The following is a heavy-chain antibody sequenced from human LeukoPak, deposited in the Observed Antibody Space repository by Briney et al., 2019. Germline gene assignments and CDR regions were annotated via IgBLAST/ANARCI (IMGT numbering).Heavy chain of an antibody. V-gene: IGHV3-30-3*01. CDR3: ARDGLYDYVWGSYRQLDY. CDR2: ISYDGSNK. CDR1: GFTFSSYA. Sequence: PGGSLRLSCAASGFTFSSYAMHWVRQAPGKGLEWVAVISYDGSNKYYADSVKGRFTNSRDNSKNTLYLQMNSLRAEDTAVYYCARDGLYDYVWGSYRQLDYWGQGTLVTVSS. J-gene: IGHJ4*02. D-gene: IGHD3-16*02.